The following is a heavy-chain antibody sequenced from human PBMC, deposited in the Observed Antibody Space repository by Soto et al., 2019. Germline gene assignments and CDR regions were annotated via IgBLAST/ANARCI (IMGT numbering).Heavy chain of an antibody. CDR3: ASGSTIINTLAY. D-gene: IGHD4-4*01. V-gene: IGHV4-34*01. CDR2: INHSGST. CDR1: GGSFSGYY. J-gene: IGHJ4*02. Sequence: SETLSLTCAVYGGSFSGYYWSWIRQPPGKGLEWIGEINHSGSTNYNPSLKSRVTISVDTSKNQFSLKLSSVTAADTAMYYCASGSTIINTLAYWGQGTLVTVSS.